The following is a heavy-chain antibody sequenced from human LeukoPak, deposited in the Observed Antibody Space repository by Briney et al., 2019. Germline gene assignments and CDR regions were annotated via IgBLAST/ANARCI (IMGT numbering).Heavy chain of an antibody. J-gene: IGHJ6*03. CDR3: ARFEKGGTYYDFWSGYSKNYYYYMDV. Sequence: ASVKVSCKASGYTFTSYDINWVRQATGQGLEWMGWMNPNSGNTGYAQKFQGRVTITRNTSISTAYMELSSLRSEDTAVYYCARFEKGGTYYDFWSGYSKNYYYYMDVWGKGTTVTVSS. D-gene: IGHD3-3*01. V-gene: IGHV1-8*03. CDR1: GYTFTSYD. CDR2: MNPNSGNT.